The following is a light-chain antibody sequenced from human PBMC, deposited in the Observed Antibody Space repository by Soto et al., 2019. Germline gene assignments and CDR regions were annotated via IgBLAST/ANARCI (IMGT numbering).Light chain of an antibody. Sequence: QSVLTQPRSVSGPPGQSVTIPCTGTSSDVGSYYFVSWYQQHPGKAPKIIIYDVTKRPSGVPDRFSGSKSGNTASLTISGLQAEDEADYYCCSYAGSYTHGFGTGTKVTVL. J-gene: IGLJ1*01. V-gene: IGLV2-11*01. CDR1: SSDVGSYYF. CDR2: DVT. CDR3: CSYAGSYTHG.